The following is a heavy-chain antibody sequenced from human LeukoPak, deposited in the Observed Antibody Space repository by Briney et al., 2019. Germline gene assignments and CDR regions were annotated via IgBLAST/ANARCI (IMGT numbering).Heavy chain of an antibody. CDR3: ATGPPRYDFWSG. D-gene: IGHD3-3*01. V-gene: IGHV1-24*01. CDR1: GYTLTELS. J-gene: IGHJ4*02. CDR2: FDPEDGET. Sequence: ASVKVSCKVSGYTLTELSMHWVRQAPGKGLEWMGGFDPEDGETIYAQKFQGRVTMTEDTSTDTAYMELSSLRSEDTAAYYCATGPPRYDFWSGWGQGTLVTVSS.